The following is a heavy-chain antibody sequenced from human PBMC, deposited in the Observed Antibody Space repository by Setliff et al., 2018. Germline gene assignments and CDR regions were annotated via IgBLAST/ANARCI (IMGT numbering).Heavy chain of an antibody. J-gene: IGHJ5*02. D-gene: IGHD2-2*01. CDR1: GYSFTNYG. Sequence: GASVKVSCKAFGYSFTNYGLNWVRQAPGQGLELMGWISGYDDNTNYAQHLQGRVTMTTDTSTSTAYMELRSLTSADTAVYYCARGSAKMVALPTANYFDPWGQGTLVTVSS. CDR3: ARGSAKMVALPTANYFDP. CDR2: ISGYDDNT. V-gene: IGHV1-18*01.